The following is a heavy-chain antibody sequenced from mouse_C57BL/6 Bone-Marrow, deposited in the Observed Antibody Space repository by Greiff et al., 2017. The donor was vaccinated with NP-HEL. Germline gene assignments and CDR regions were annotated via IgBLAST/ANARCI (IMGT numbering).Heavy chain of an antibody. CDR3: ARRGPFYYGRGYWYFDV. V-gene: IGHV3-8*01. CDR2: ISYSGST. D-gene: IGHD1-1*01. CDR1: GYSITSDY. Sequence: DVQLQESGPGLAKPSQTLSLTCSVTGYSITSDYWNWIRKFPGNKLEYMGYISYSGSTYYNPSLKSRISITRDTSKNQYYLQLNSVTTEDTATYYCARRGPFYYGRGYWYFDVWGTGTTVTVSS. J-gene: IGHJ1*03.